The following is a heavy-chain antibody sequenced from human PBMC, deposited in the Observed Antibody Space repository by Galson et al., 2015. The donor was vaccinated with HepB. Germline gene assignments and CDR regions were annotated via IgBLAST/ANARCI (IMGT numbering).Heavy chain of an antibody. J-gene: IGHJ2*01. CDR1: GYSFTSYW. V-gene: IGHV5-51*01. CDR3: ARAVWFGEPQGYFDL. Sequence: QSGAEVKKPGESLKISCKGSGYSFTSYWIGWVRQMPGKGLEWMGIIYPGDSDTRYSPSFQGQVTISADKSIGTAYLQWSSLKASDTAMYYCARAVWFGEPQGYFDLWGRGTLVTVSS. D-gene: IGHD3-10*01. CDR2: IYPGDSDT.